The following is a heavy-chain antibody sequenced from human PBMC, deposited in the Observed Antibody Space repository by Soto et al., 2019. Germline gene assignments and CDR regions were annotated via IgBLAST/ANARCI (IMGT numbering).Heavy chain of an antibody. Sequence: QLQLQESGPGLVKPSETLSLTCTVSGGSISSSSYYWGWIRQPPGKGLEWIGSIYYSGSTYYNPSLKSRVPISVDTSKNQFSLKLSSVTAADTAVYHCASPTYYYYYMDVWGKGTTVTVSS. CDR1: GGSISSSSYY. J-gene: IGHJ6*03. CDR2: IYYSGST. V-gene: IGHV4-39*01. CDR3: ASPTYYYYYMDV.